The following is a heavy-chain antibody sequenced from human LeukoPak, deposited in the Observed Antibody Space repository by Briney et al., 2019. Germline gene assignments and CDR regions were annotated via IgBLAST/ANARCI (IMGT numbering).Heavy chain of an antibody. CDR3: ARGDAYSGSFDY. CDR1: GGSFSGYY. Sequence: SETLSLTCAVYGGSFSGYYWSWIRQPPGKGLEWIGEINHSGSTNYNPSLKSRVTISVDTSKNQCSLKLSSVTAADTAVYYCARGDAYSGSFDYWGQGTLVTVSS. CDR2: INHSGST. D-gene: IGHD1-26*01. V-gene: IGHV4-34*01. J-gene: IGHJ4*02.